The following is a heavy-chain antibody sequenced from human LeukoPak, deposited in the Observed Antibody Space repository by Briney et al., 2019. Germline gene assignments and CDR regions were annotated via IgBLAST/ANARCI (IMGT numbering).Heavy chain of an antibody. CDR1: GYTLTELS. J-gene: IGHJ4*02. CDR3: ATWAYYYGSGPRGYYSDY. Sequence: EASVKVSCKVSGYTLTELSMHWVRQAPGKGLEWMGGFDPEDGETIYAQKFQGRVTMTEDTSTDTAYMELSSLRSEDTAVYYCATWAYYYGSGPRGYYSDYWGQGTLVTVSS. CDR2: FDPEDGET. D-gene: IGHD3-10*01. V-gene: IGHV1-24*01.